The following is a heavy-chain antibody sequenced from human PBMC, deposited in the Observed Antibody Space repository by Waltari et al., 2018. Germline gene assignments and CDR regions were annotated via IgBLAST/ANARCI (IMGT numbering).Heavy chain of an antibody. Sequence: EVQLLESGGGLVQPGGSLRLSCEASGFTFRSHAMSWVRQAPGKGLEWVSTINGNGGSTHYADSVKGRFTISRDNSKSTLYVQMNSLRAEDTAVYYCAKVVVSDSPDYCDYWGQGVLVAVSP. V-gene: IGHV3-23*01. CDR1: GFTFRSHA. CDR3: AKVVVSDSPDYCDY. CDR2: INGNGGST. J-gene: IGHJ4*02. D-gene: IGHD2-15*01.